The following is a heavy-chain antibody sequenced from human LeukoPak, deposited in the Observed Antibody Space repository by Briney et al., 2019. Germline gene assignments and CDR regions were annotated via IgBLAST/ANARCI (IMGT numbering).Heavy chain of an antibody. CDR1: GGSLRGYY. Sequence: SETLSLTCDLYGGSLRGYYWSWIRQPPGKGLEWVGDINYSGTTNYNPSLKSRVTISVDTSKNQFSLKLDSVTAADTAAYYCARRVSGWPQDWYFDLWGRGTHVTVSS. V-gene: IGHV4-34*01. CDR3: ARRVSGWPQDWYFDL. J-gene: IGHJ2*01. D-gene: IGHD6-19*01. CDR2: INYSGTT.